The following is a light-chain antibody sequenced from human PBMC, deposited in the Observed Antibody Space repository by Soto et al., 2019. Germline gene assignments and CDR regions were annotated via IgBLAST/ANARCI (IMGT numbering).Light chain of an antibody. CDR2: LGS. J-gene: IGKJ5*01. CDR1: QRLLFSNGYNY. CDR3: HQYDNWPKT. Sequence: DIVMTQSPMSLPVTPGEPASISCSSSQRLLFSNGYNYLDWYLQKPGQSPQLLIYLGSTRASGVPDRFSGSGSGTEFTLTISSLQSEDFAVYYCHQYDNWPKTFGQGTRLEIK. V-gene: IGKV2-28*01.